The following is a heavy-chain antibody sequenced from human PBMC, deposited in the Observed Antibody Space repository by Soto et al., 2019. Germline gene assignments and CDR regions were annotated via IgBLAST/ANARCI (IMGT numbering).Heavy chain of an antibody. Sequence: EVQLVESGGGLVKPGGSLRLSCAASGFTFTNAGMSWVRQAPGKGLEWVGRIKSIRDGGTTDYAAPVKGRFTISRDDSKNTLFLQSDSPKTEDIAVYYYTTGAYYYRSWGQGWLVTVSS. CDR3: TTGAYYYRS. J-gene: IGHJ5*02. CDR1: GFTFTNAG. D-gene: IGHD3-10*01. CDR2: IKSIRDGGTT. V-gene: IGHV3-15*01.